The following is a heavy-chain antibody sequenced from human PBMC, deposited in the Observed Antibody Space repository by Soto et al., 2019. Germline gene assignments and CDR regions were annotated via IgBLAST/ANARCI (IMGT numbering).Heavy chain of an antibody. CDR3: ARQFRAARYYGMDV. D-gene: IGHD6-25*01. V-gene: IGHV5-51*01. CDR1: GYSFTGYW. CDR2: IYPGGSDT. J-gene: IGHJ6*02. Sequence: GESLKISCQGAGYSFTGYWIGWVRQMPGKGLEWMGIIYPGGSDTRYSPSFQGQVTISADKSISTAYLQWSSLKASDTAMYYCARQFRAARYYGMDVWGQGTTVTVSS.